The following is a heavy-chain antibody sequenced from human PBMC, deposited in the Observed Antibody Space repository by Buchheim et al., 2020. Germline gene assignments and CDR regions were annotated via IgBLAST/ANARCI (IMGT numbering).Heavy chain of an antibody. Sequence: EVQLVESGGRLVRPGGSLRLSCVVSGFSLSNAWMSWVRQAPGKGLEWVARIKNKDDDETTDYAASVKGRFAMSRDDSKNTVYLQMNSLKTEDSAVYYCARQGSLFDYWGQGTL. CDR3: ARQGSLFDY. J-gene: IGHJ4*02. CDR1: GFSLSNAW. V-gene: IGHV3-15*01. D-gene: IGHD6-19*01. CDR2: IKNKDDDETT.